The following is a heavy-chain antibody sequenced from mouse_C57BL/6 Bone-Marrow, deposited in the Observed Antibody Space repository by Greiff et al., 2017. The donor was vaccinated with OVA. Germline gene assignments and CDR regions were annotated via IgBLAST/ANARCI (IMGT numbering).Heavy chain of an antibody. Sequence: QVQLQQPGAELVKPGASVKLSCKASGYTFTSYWMHWVKQRPGQGLEWIGMIHPNSGSTNYNEKFKSKATLTVDKSSSTAYMQLSSLTSEDSAVYYCARGAYYSNPYYAVDYWGQGTSVTVSS. V-gene: IGHV1-64*01. CDR2: IHPNSGST. D-gene: IGHD2-5*01. CDR3: ARGAYYSNPYYAVDY. J-gene: IGHJ4*01. CDR1: GYTFTSYW.